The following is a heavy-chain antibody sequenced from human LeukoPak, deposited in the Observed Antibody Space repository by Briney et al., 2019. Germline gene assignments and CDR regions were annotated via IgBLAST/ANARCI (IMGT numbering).Heavy chain of an antibody. D-gene: IGHD2-21*01. CDR2: ISSRGGDT. Sequence: GESLRLSCAASGLTFSNAWMSWVRQAPGKGLEWVSGISSRGGDTYYADSVKGRFTISRDNSKNTLYLQLNSLRAEDTAVYYCAKARGALASAILLIDYWGQGTLVTVSS. J-gene: IGHJ4*02. CDR1: GLTFSNAW. CDR3: AKARGALASAILLIDY. V-gene: IGHV3-23*01.